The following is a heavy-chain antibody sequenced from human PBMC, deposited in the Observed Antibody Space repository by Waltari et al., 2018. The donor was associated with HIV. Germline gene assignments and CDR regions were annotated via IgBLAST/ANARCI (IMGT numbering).Heavy chain of an antibody. CDR2: SYYSGST. V-gene: IGHV4-59*01. CDR3: ARVPYDSSGLDAFDI. CDR1: GGSHSRYY. J-gene: IGHJ3*02. Sequence: QVQLQESGPGLVKPSENRSLTCTVSGGSHSRYYWSWIRQPPGEGLEWIGYSYYSGSTNYNPSLKSRVTISVDTSKNQFSRKLSAVTAADTAVYYCARVPYDSSGLDAFDIWGQGTMVTVSS. D-gene: IGHD3-22*01.